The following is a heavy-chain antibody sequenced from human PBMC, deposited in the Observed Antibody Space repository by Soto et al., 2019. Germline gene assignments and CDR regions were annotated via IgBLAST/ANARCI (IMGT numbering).Heavy chain of an antibody. Sequence: GGSLRLSCAASGFTFSSYAMSWVRQAPGKGLEWVSAISGSGGSTYYADSVKGRFTISRDNSKNTLYLQMNSLRAEDTAVYYCAKDRGTFNRYSSSWYPGVYYFDYWGQGTLVTVSS. CDR2: ISGSGGST. V-gene: IGHV3-23*01. D-gene: IGHD6-13*01. J-gene: IGHJ4*02. CDR3: AKDRGTFNRYSSSWYPGVYYFDY. CDR1: GFTFSSYA.